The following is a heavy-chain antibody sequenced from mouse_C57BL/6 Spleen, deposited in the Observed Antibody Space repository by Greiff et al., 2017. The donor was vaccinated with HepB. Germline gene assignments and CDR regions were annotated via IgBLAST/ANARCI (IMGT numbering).Heavy chain of an antibody. CDR2: INPNNGGT. CDR1: GYTFTDYY. D-gene: IGHD2-2*01. J-gene: IGHJ4*01. CDR3: ARGGIGGYDRAMDY. V-gene: IGHV1-26*01. Sequence: EVQLQQSGPELVKPGASVKISCKASGYTFTDYYMNWVKQSHGKSLEWIGDINPNNGGTSYNQKFKGKATLTVYKSSSTAYMELRSLTSEDSAVYYCARGGIGGYDRAMDYWGQGTSVTVSS.